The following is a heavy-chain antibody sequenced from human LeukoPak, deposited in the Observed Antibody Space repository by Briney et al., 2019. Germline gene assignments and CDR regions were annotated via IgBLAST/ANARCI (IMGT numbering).Heavy chain of an antibody. CDR2: INPSGTT. J-gene: IGHJ5*02. Sequence: ASVKVSCKASGYTFSNYCMHWVRQAPGQGLEWMGLINPSGTTTYAQNFQGRVTMTRDTSTSTVCMELSSLRSDDTAVYYCAKCSETGTTRWFDPWGQGTLVTVSS. D-gene: IGHD1-7*01. CDR1: GYTFSNYC. CDR3: AKCSETGTTRWFDP. V-gene: IGHV1-46*01.